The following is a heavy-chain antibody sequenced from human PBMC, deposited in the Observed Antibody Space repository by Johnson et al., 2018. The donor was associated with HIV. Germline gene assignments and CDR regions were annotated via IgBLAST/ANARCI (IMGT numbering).Heavy chain of an antibody. J-gene: IGHJ3*02. Sequence: QVQLVESGGGVVQPGMSLRLSCAASGFIFSSFHMHWVRQAPGKGLEWVALISYDGSNKYYADSVKGRFTISRDNSKNTLYVQMNSLRGEDTAVYSCARESGWGHDAFDIWGQGTMLTVSS. CDR3: ARESGWGHDAFDI. CDR2: ISYDGSNK. CDR1: GFIFSSFH. V-gene: IGHV3-30-3*01. D-gene: IGHD3-22*01.